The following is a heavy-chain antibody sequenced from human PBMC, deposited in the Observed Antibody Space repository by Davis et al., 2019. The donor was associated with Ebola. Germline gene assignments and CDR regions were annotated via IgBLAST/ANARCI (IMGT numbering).Heavy chain of an antibody. V-gene: IGHV1-69*13. CDR1: GDTLTSYA. Sequence: SVKVSCKAVGDTLTSYAMTWVRQAPGQGLEWMGGIIPVFRPASYAQKFQGRVTITADESTRTAYMELDGLISEDTAVYYCAHLGPQRYCSGGGCHGYLDYWGQGTLVTVSS. J-gene: IGHJ4*02. CDR3: AHLGPQRYCSGGGCHGYLDY. D-gene: IGHD2-15*01. CDR2: IIPVFRPA.